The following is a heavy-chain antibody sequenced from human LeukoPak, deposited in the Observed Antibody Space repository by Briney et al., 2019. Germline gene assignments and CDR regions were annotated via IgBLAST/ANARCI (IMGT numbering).Heavy chain of an antibody. CDR2: ISGSGGST. D-gene: IGHD1-26*01. CDR3: AKVTSGSYSPFDY. Sequence: GGSLRLSCAASGFTFSTYALSWVRPAPGKGLEWVSAISGSGGSTYYADSVKGRFSISRDNSKNTLYLQMNSLRAEDTAVYYCAKVTSGSYSPFDYWGQGTLVTVSS. CDR1: GFTFSTYA. V-gene: IGHV3-23*01. J-gene: IGHJ4*02.